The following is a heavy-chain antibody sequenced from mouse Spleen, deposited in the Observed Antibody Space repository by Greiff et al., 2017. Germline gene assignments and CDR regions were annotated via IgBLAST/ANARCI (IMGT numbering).Heavy chain of an antibody. CDR1: GFTFSSYA. D-gene: IGHD2-3*01. V-gene: IGHV5-9-3*01. Sequence: EVQGVESGGGLVKPGGSLKLSCAASGFTFSSYAMSWVRQTPEKRLEWVATISSGGSYTYYPDSVKGRFTISRDNAKNTLYLQMSSLRSEDTAMYYCARRDDGFDYGGQGTTLTVSS. CDR3: ARRDDGFDY. J-gene: IGHJ2*01. CDR2: ISSGGSYT.